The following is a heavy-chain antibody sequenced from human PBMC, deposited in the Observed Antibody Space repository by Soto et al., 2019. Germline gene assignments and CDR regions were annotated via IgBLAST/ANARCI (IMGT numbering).Heavy chain of an antibody. CDR2: IKQDGSEK. Sequence: GGSLRLSCAASGFTFSSYWMSWVRQAPGKGLEWVANIKQDGSEKYYVDSVKGRFTISRDNAKNSLYLQMNSLRAEDTAVYYCARDSSNAGIYYYYGMDVWGQGTTVTVSS. CDR3: ARDSSNAGIYYYYGMDV. D-gene: IGHD1-7*01. CDR1: GFTFSSYW. J-gene: IGHJ6*02. V-gene: IGHV3-7*05.